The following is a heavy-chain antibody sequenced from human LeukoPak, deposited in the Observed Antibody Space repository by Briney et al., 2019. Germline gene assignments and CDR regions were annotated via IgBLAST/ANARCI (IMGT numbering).Heavy chain of an antibody. J-gene: IGHJ4*02. CDR1: GGSFSGYY. D-gene: IGHD4-17*01. V-gene: IGHV4-34*01. Sequence: PSETLSLTCAVYGGSFSGYYWSWIRQPPGKGLEWVGEINHSGSTNYNPSPKSRVTISVDTSKNQFSLKLSSVTAADTAVYYCARGCDYGDYRDLGYWGQGTLVTVSS. CDR2: INHSGST. CDR3: ARGCDYGDYRDLGY.